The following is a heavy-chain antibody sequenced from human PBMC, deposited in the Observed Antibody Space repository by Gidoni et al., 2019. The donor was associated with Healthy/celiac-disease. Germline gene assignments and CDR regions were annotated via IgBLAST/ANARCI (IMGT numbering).Heavy chain of an antibody. J-gene: IGHJ3*02. Sequence: QVQLQQWGAGLLKSSETLSRTCAVDGGSFSGYYWSWIRQPQGTGLEWIGEINHRGSTNYNPSLKSRVTIPVDTSKNQSSLKLSSVTAADTAVYYCARLRVDCSSTSCSRGDSFDIWGQGTMVTVSS. CDR3: ARLRVDCSSTSCSRGDSFDI. CDR1: GGSFSGYY. CDR2: INHRGST. D-gene: IGHD2-2*01. V-gene: IGHV4-34*01.